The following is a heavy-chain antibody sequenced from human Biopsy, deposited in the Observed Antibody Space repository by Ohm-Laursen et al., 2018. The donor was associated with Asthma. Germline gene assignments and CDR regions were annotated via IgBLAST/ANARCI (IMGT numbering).Heavy chain of an antibody. CDR2: IGFASGAT. D-gene: IGHD2/OR15-2a*01. Sequence: SVKVSCNASGVALSGYTFEWVRQARGLGLEWIAGIGFASGATNYAQNFQDRLTVTRDMSAGSVSMELRGLSSTDTAVYYCAAGRASLQGESLIWGQGTLVSVSS. V-gene: IGHV1-58*01. J-gene: IGHJ4*01. CDR1: GVALSGYT. CDR3: AAGRASLQGESLI.